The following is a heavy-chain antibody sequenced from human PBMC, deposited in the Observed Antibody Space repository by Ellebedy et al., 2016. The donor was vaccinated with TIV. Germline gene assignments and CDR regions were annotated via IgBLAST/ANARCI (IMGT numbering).Heavy chain of an antibody. V-gene: IGHV3-23*01. CDR2: ISGSGGST. J-gene: IGHJ6*02. CDR3: TRTEMILVGNGMDV. CDR1: GFTFSTYA. D-gene: IGHD3-22*01. Sequence: PGGSLRLSCTASGFTFSTYAMSWVRQAPGKGLEWVSAISGSGGSTYYADSVKGRFTISRDSSKNTLFLQMNSLRVDDTAVYYCTRTEMILVGNGMDVWGQGTTVTVSS.